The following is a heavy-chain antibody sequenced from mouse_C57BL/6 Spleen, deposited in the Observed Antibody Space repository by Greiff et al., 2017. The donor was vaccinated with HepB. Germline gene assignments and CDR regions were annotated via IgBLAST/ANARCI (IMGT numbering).Heavy chain of an antibody. V-gene: IGHV5-9-1*02. CDR1: GFTFSSYA. CDR3: TREGDYEGNYAMDY. CDR2: ISSGGDYI. D-gene: IGHD1-1*01. J-gene: IGHJ4*01. Sequence: EVQWVESGEGLVKPGGSLKLSCAASGFTFSSYAMSWVRQTPEKRLEWVAYISSGGDYIYYADTVKGRFTISRDNARNTLYLQMSSLKSEDTAMYYCTREGDYEGNYAMDYWGQGTSVTVSS.